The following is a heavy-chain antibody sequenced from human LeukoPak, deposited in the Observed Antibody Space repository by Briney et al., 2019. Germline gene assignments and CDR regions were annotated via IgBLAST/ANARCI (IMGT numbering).Heavy chain of an antibody. CDR3: AKLVSPSPKYYYGSGLPDY. Sequence: GGSLRLSCAASGFTFSSYAMSWVRQAPGKGLDWVSAISGSDGSTFYPDSVKGRFTISRDNSKNTLYLQMNSLRAEDTAVYYCAKLVSPSPKYYYGSGLPDYWGQGTQVTVSS. V-gene: IGHV3-23*01. CDR2: ISGSDGST. J-gene: IGHJ4*02. CDR1: GFTFSSYA. D-gene: IGHD3-10*01.